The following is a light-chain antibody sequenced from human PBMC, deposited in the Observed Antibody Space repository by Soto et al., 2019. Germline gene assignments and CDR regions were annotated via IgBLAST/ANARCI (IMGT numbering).Light chain of an antibody. J-gene: IGKJ1*01. CDR2: DAS. Sequence: DIQMTQSPSTLSASVGDRVTITCRASQSISSWLACNQQKPGKAPKLLIYDASSLDSGVPSRFSGSGSGTEFPLSICRLQPDDFATYYCQQYNSYTWTFGQGTKVEIK. V-gene: IGKV1-5*01. CDR1: QSISSW. CDR3: QQYNSYTWT.